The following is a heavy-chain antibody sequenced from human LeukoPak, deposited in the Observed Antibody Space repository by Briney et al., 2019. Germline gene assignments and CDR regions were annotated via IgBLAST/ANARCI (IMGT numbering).Heavy chain of an antibody. CDR3: ALVPDWEQDFDS. CDR1: GYTFIAYN. Sequence: ASVKVSCKTSGYTFIAYNIHWVRQAPGQGLEWMGRINPNSGGTISAQKFQGRVSMTRETSISTAFMELNRLNSDDTAVYYCALVPDWEQDFDSWGQGTLVSVSS. V-gene: IGHV1-2*06. J-gene: IGHJ4*02. D-gene: IGHD1-26*01. CDR2: INPNSGGT.